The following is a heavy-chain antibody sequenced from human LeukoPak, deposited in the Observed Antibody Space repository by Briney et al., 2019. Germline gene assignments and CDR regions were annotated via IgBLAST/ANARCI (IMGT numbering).Heavy chain of an antibody. CDR1: GFAFNNYA. V-gene: IGHV3-23*01. D-gene: IGHD1-26*01. CDR3: AKTRWKVGATDYFDY. Sequence: GGSLRLSCAASGFAFNNYAMTWVRQAPGKGLEWVSNINDNGGQRHYAASVKGRFTISRDNSKNTLFLQMDSLRAEDTAVYYCAKTRWKVGATDYFDYWGQGILVTVSS. CDR2: INDNGGQR. J-gene: IGHJ4*02.